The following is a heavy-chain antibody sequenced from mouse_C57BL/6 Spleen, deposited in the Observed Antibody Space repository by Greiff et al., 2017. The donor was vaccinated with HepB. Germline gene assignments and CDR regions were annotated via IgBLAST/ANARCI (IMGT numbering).Heavy chain of an antibody. CDR3: ARGGYYYGRQYYFDY. Sequence: VQLQQSGPELVKPGASVKISCKASGYSFTGYYMNWVKQSPEKSLEWIGEINPSTGGTTYNQKFKAKATLTVDKSSSTAYMQLKSLTSEDSAVYYCARGGYYYGRQYYFDYWGQGTTLTVSS. D-gene: IGHD1-1*01. CDR1: GYSFTGYY. J-gene: IGHJ2*01. CDR2: INPSTGGT. V-gene: IGHV1-42*01.